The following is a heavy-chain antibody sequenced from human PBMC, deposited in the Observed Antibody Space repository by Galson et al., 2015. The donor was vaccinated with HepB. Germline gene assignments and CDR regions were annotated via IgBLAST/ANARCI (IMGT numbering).Heavy chain of an antibody. CDR2: ISYDGSNK. D-gene: IGHD2-2*01. J-gene: IGHJ4*02. Sequence: SLRLSCAASGFTFSSYGMHWVRQAPGKGLEWVAVISYDGSNKYYADSVKGRFTISRDNSKNTLYLQMNSLRAEDTAVYYCAKGRLLCDYWGQGTLVTVSS. CDR3: AKGRLLCDY. V-gene: IGHV3-30*18. CDR1: GFTFSSYG.